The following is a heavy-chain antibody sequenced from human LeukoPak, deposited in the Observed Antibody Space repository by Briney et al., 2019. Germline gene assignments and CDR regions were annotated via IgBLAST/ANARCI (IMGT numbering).Heavy chain of an antibody. J-gene: IGHJ5*02. CDR3: AKRIRVNWFDP. V-gene: IGHV3-30*02. Sequence: GGSLRLSCGASGFTFNRHGMHWVRQAPGKGLEWVSFIRYDGSNTYYADSVKGRFTISRDNSKNTLYLQMNSLRAEDTAVYYCAKRIRVNWFDPWGQGTLVTVSS. CDR2: IRYDGSNT. CDR1: GFTFNRHG.